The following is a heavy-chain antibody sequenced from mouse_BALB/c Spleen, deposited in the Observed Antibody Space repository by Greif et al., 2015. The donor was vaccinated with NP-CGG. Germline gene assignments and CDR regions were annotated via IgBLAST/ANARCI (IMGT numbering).Heavy chain of an antibody. V-gene: IGHV1-82*01. CDR3: ARDWDVHYYAMDY. CDR1: GYAFSSSW. D-gene: IGHD4-1*01. Sequence: VQLQQSGPELVKPGASVKISCKASGYAFSSSWMNWVKQRPGQGLEWIGRIYPGDGDTNYNGKFKGKATLTADKSSSTAYMQLSSLTSVDSAVYFCARDWDVHYYAMDYWGQGTSVTVSS. CDR2: IYPGDGDT. J-gene: IGHJ4*01.